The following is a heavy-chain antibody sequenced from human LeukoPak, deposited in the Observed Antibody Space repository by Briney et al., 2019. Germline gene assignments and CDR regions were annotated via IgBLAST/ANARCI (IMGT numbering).Heavy chain of an antibody. D-gene: IGHD6-13*01. J-gene: IGHJ3*02. Sequence: SVKVSCXASGGTFSSYAISWVRQARGQGLEWMGRIIPIFGTANYAQKFQGRVTITTDESTSTAYMELSSLRSEDTAVYYCARIAAARAFDIWGQGTMVTVSS. V-gene: IGHV1-69*05. CDR1: GGTFSSYA. CDR2: IIPIFGTA. CDR3: ARIAAARAFDI.